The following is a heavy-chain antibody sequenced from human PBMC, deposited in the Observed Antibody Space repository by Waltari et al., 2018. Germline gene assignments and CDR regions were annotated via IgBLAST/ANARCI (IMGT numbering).Heavy chain of an antibody. D-gene: IGHD2-15*01. J-gene: IGHJ4*02. CDR2: VHQSGRS. CDR3: ASDRGRGLYLDS. CDR1: GASISNNFF. Sequence: QVQLQESGPGLVKPSGPLSLTCTVSGASISNNFFWSWVRQSPGKGLEWIGQVHQSGRSNYNPSLESRVTVSMDTSKNQFSLRVTSVTAADTAIYYCASDRGRGLYLDSWGQGTLVTVSP. V-gene: IGHV4-4*02.